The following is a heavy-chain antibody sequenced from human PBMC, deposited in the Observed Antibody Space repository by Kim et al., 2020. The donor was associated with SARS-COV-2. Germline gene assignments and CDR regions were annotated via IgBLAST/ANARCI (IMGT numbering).Heavy chain of an antibody. V-gene: IGHV3-11*01. Sequence: GGSLRLSCAASGFTFSDYYMSWIRQAPGKGLEWVSYISSSGSTIYYADSVKGRFTISRDNAKNSLYLQMNSLRAEDTAVYYCARDCSKGRMVRGDFDPWGQGTLVTVSS. D-gene: IGHD3-10*01. CDR2: ISSSGSTI. CDR3: ARDCSKGRMVRGDFDP. CDR1: GFTFSDYY. J-gene: IGHJ5*02.